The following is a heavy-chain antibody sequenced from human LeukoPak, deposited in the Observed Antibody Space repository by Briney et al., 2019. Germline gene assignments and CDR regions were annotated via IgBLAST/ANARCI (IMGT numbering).Heavy chain of an antibody. CDR1: GGSISSGSYY. CDR2: IYTSGST. V-gene: IGHV4-61*02. J-gene: IGHJ6*02. Sequence: SETLSLTCTVSGGSISSGSYYWSWIRQPAGKGLEWIGRIYTSGSTNYNPSLKSRVTISVDTSKNQFSLKLSSVTAADTAVYYCARGWYYDSSGYYNYYYYYGTDVWGQGTTVTVSS. D-gene: IGHD3-22*01. CDR3: ARGWYYDSSGYYNYYYYYGTDV.